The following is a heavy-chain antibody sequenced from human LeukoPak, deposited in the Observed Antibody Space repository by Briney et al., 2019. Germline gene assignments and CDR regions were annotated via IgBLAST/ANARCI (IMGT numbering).Heavy chain of an antibody. CDR1: GDSVSSNSAA. CDR3: ARGFQGSGWYGGRFFFDY. CDR2: TYYRSKWYN. J-gene: IGHJ4*02. Sequence: SQTLSLTCAISGDSVSSNSAAWNWIRQSPSRGLEWLGRTYYRSKWYNDYAVSVKSRITINPDTSKNQFSLQLTSVTPEDTAVYYCARGFQGSGWYGGRFFFDYWGQGTLVTVSS. V-gene: IGHV6-1*01. D-gene: IGHD6-19*01.